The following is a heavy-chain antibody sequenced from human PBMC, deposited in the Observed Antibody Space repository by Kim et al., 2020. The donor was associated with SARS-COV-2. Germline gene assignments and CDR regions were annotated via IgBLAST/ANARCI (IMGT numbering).Heavy chain of an antibody. D-gene: IGHD3-22*01. Sequence: RFTISRDNAKNSLYLQMNSRRAEDTAVYYCARDRITMIVVVPTSYWFDPWGQGTLVTVSS. V-gene: IGHV3-11*06. CDR3: ARDRITMIVVVPTSYWFDP. J-gene: IGHJ5*02.